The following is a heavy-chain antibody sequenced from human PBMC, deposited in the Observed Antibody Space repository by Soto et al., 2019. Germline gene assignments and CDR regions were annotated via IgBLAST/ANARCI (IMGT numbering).Heavy chain of an antibody. CDR2: ITGSGGST. J-gene: IGHJ4*02. D-gene: IGHD4-17*01. CDR3: AKDRYGDYGGIDY. V-gene: IGHV3-23*01. CDR1: GFTFSTYA. Sequence: EVQLLESGGGLVQPGGSLRLSCAASGFTFSTYAMIWVRQAPGKWLEWVSVITGSGGSTYYADSVKGRFTISRDTSNNTLFLQMNSLRAEDTAVYYCAKDRYGDYGGIDYWGQGTMVTVSS.